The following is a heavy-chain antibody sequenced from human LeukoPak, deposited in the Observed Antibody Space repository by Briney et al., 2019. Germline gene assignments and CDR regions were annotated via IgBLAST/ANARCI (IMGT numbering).Heavy chain of an antibody. J-gene: IGHJ5*02. D-gene: IGHD3-22*01. CDR1: GYSFTSYW. V-gene: IGHV5-51*01. CDR2: IYPGDSDT. Sequence: GESLKISCKGSGYSFTSYWIGWVRQMPGKGLEWMGIIYPGDSDTRCSPSFQGQVTISADKSISTAYLQWSSLKASDTAMYYCARLTYYYDSSGPPISNWFDPWGQGTLVTVSS. CDR3: ARLTYYYDSSGPPISNWFDP.